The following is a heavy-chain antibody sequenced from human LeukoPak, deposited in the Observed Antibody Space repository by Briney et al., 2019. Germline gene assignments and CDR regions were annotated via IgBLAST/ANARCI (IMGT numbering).Heavy chain of an antibody. CDR2: ISGSGGST. Sequence: GGSLRLSSAASGFTFSSYAMSWVRQAPGKGLEWVSAISGSGGSTYYADSVKGRFTISRDNSKNTLYLQMNSLRAEDTAVYYCATALGYCSGGSCSKGYWGQGTLVTVSS. J-gene: IGHJ4*02. CDR3: ATALGYCSGGSCSKGY. D-gene: IGHD2-15*01. CDR1: GFTFSSYA. V-gene: IGHV3-23*01.